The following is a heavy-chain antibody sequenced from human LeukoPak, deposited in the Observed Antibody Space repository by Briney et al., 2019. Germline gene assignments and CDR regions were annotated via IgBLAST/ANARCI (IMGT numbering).Heavy chain of an antibody. J-gene: IGHJ6*03. D-gene: IGHD6-13*01. CDR1: GGTFSSYA. CDR2: IIPIFGTT. V-gene: IGHV1-69*06. Sequence: GASVKVSCKASGGTFSSYAISWVRQAPGQGLEWMGGIIPIFGTTNYAQKFQDRVTITADKSTSTAYMELSSLRSEDTAVYYCARVVGLTGYSSSWYSGYYYYIDVWGKGTTVTVSS. CDR3: ARVVGLTGYSSSWYSGYYYYIDV.